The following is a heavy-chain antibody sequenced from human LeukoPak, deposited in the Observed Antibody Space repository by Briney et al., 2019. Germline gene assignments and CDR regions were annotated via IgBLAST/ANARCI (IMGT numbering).Heavy chain of an antibody. D-gene: IGHD3-10*01. J-gene: IGHJ4*02. Sequence: GGSLRLSCAASGFTLYTYGMTWVRQAPGKGLEWVSSISSSGTGGKTYYADSVKGRFTISRDDSENTLYLQMNSLRAEDTAVYFCARGGVDYYGSGTYYLMYYFDYWGQGALVTVSS. V-gene: IGHV3-23*01. CDR3: ARGGVDYYGSGTYYLMYYFDY. CDR1: GFTLYTYG. CDR2: ISSSGTGGKT.